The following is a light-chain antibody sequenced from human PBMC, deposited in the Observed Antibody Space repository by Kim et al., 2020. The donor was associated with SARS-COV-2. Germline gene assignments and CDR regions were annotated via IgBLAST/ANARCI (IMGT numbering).Light chain of an antibody. J-gene: IGKJ2*01. CDR1: QPVCLSY. V-gene: IGKV3-20*01. CDR3: QHDGSSPPLYT. CDR2: GAA. Sequence: PGTRPTPPRPPSQPVCLSYLSVHHQKPGQAPRLLIYGAASRAPGIPTRFSGSGSGTDFTLTISRLEPEDFAVYYWQHDGSSPPLYTFGRGTKLEIK.